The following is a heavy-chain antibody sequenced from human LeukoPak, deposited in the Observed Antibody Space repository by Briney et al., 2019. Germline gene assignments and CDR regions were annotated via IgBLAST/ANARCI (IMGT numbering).Heavy chain of an antibody. D-gene: IGHD1-26*01. CDR1: GFTFSSYA. Sequence: GGSLRLSCAASGFTFSSYAMSWVRQAPGKGLEWVSAISGSGGSTYYADSVKGRFTISRDNSKNTLYLQMNSLRAEDTAVYYCANPLTKWELLGYWGQGTLVTVSS. J-gene: IGHJ4*02. V-gene: IGHV3-23*01. CDR3: ANPLTKWELLGY. CDR2: ISGSGGST.